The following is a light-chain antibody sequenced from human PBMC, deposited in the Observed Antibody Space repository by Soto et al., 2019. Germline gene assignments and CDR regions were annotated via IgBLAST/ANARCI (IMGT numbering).Light chain of an antibody. CDR1: SSNIGAGYD. Sequence: QSVLTQPPSVSGAPGQRVTISCTGSSSNIGAGYDVHWYQQLPGTAPKLLIYGNSTRPSGVPDRFSGSKSGTSASLAITGLRAEDEADDYCQSYDSSLSGWVFGGGTKFTVL. CDR2: GNS. V-gene: IGLV1-40*01. J-gene: IGLJ3*02. CDR3: QSYDSSLSGWV.